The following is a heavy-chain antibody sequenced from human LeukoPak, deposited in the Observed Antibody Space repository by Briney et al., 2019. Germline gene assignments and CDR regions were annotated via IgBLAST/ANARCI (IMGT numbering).Heavy chain of an antibody. J-gene: IGHJ6*02. V-gene: IGHV1-46*01. CDR1: GYTFTSYY. Sequence: GASVKVSCKASGYTFTSYYMHWVRQAPGQGLEWMGIINPSGGSTSYAQKFQGRVTMTRDTSTSTVYMEPSSLRSEDTAVYYCARDSRGTFPSPGMDVWGQGTTVTVSS. D-gene: IGHD1-1*01. CDR3: ARDSRGTFPSPGMDV. CDR2: INPSGGST.